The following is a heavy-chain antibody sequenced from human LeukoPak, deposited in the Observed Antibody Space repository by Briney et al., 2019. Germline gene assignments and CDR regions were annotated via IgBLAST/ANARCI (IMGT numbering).Heavy chain of an antibody. D-gene: IGHD5-18*01. CDR1: GGSINNYY. V-gene: IGHV4-59*01. CDR2: IYYSGST. CDR3: ARAGSYGYEGVDYFDY. J-gene: IGHJ4*02. Sequence: SETLSLTCTVSGGSINNYYWSWIRQPPGKGLECIGNIYYSGSTNYNPSLKSRVTISVDTSKNQFSLKLSSVTAADTAVYYCARAGSYGYEGVDYFDYWGQGTLVTVSS.